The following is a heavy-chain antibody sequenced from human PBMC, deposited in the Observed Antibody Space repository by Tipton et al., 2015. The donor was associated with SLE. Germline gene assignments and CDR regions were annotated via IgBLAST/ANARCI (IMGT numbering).Heavy chain of an antibody. CDR3: ARECSGTGCLDY. CDR2: ISANNGDT. CDR1: GYTFTRFY. Sequence: QLVQSGAEVKKPGSSVKVSCKASGYTFTRFYMHWVRQAPGQGLEWMGWISANNGDTKYAQRFQGRVTMTTDTSTSTTYMELRSPRSDATATYYCARECSGTGCLDYWGQGTLVTVSS. J-gene: IGHJ4*02. V-gene: IGHV1-18*04. D-gene: IGHD2-8*02.